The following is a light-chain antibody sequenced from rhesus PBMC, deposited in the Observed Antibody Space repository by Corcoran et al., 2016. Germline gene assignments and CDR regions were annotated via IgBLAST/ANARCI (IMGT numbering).Light chain of an antibody. J-gene: IGKJ4*01. CDR3: LPDHTVPLP. CDR1: QGINRE. Sequence: GDRVTVTCRASQGINRELCWYQQKPGKAPPFLIYAAPSLQTGVYSRFSGSGSGTDLTLTISSLQPEGVAPYYCLPDHTVPLPFGGGTKVAIK. V-gene: IGKV1-94*01. CDR2: AAP.